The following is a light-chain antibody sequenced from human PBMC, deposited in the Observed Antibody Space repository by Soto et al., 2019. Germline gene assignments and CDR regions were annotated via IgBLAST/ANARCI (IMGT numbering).Light chain of an antibody. V-gene: IGLV2-14*01. Sequence: QSVLTQPASVSGSPGQSITISCTGTSSDIGGYNFVSWYHQHPGKAPKLMIYEVSNRPSGVSDRFSGSKPGNTASLTISGLQAEDEADYYGSSFRSGTTLFGTGTKVTVL. CDR2: EVS. CDR3: SSFRSGTTL. CDR1: SSDIGGYNF. J-gene: IGLJ1*01.